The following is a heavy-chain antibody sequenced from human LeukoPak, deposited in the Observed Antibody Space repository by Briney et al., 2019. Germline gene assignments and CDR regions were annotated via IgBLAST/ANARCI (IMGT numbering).Heavy chain of an antibody. D-gene: IGHD3-3*01. CDR3: AKAFQGSYDFWSGYLD. CDR1: GFTFSSYA. Sequence: GGSLRLSCAASGFTFSSYAMSWVRQAPGKGLEWVSAISGSGGSTYYADSVKGRFTISRDNSKNTLYLQMNSLRAEDTAVYYCAKAFQGSYDFWSGYLDWGQGTLVTVSS. J-gene: IGHJ4*02. V-gene: IGHV3-23*01. CDR2: ISGSGGST.